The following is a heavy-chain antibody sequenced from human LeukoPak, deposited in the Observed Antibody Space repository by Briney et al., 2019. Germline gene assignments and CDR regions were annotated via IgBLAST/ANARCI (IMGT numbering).Heavy chain of an antibody. J-gene: IGHJ3*02. CDR1: GYTSTGYY. D-gene: IGHD3-10*01. CDR3: ARAYYYGSGSPYAFDI. V-gene: IGHV1-2*04. CDR2: INPNSGGT. Sequence: GASVKVSCKASGYTSTGYYMHWVRQAPGQGLEWMGWINPNSGGTNYAQKFQGWVTMTRDTSISTAYMELSRLRSDDAAVYYCARAYYYGSGSPYAFDIWGQGTMVTVSS.